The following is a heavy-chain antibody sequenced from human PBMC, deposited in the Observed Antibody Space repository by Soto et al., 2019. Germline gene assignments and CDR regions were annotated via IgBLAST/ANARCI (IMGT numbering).Heavy chain of an antibody. CDR2: IYWNDDD. V-gene: IGHV2-5*01. J-gene: IGHJ4*02. D-gene: IGHD6-19*01. CDR3: AHRPGGSGFRYYFDY. Sequence: SGPTLVNPTPPLTLTCSFSGFSLTSSGVGVGWFRQPPGKALEWLGLIYWNDDDRYRASLHSRLTITKDTSKNQVVLTMTNMDPVDTATYYCAHRPGGSGFRYYFDYWGQGTLVTVSS. CDR1: GFSLTSSGVG.